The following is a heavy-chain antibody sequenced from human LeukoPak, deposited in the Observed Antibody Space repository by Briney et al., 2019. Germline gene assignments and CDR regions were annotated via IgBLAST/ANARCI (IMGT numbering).Heavy chain of an antibody. CDR1: GFTFSTYA. V-gene: IGHV3-23*01. CDR3: ATRQYSSGYYGMDV. J-gene: IGHJ6*02. Sequence: PGGSLRLSCAASGFTFSTYAMTWVRQAPGKGLEWVSTISGSGDNTYYTDSVKGRFTISRDNSKNTLYLQMNSLRVKDTAVYYCATRQYSSGYYGMDVWGQGTTVTVSS. D-gene: IGHD6-19*01. CDR2: ISGSGDNT.